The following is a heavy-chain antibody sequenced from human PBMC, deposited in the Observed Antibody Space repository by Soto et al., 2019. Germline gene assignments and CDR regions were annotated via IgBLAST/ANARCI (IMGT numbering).Heavy chain of an antibody. J-gene: IGHJ4*02. CDR2: ITASSSTI. CDR1: GFTFSSYS. D-gene: IGHD2-2*01. CDR3: TRDPHALDY. Sequence: GESLKISCAASGFTFSSYSMNWVRQAPGKGLEWVSYITASSSTIHYADSVKGRFTISRDNAKNALFLQMNSLRAEDTAIYYCTRDPHALDYCGQGTLVNVSS. V-gene: IGHV3-48*01.